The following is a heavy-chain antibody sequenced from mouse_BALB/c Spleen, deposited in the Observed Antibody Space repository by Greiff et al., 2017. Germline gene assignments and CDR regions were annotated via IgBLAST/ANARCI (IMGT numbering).Heavy chain of an antibody. Sequence: EVKLMESGPGLVKPSQSLSLTCSVTGYSITSGYYWNWIRQFPGNKLEWMGYISYDGSNNYNPSLKNRISITRDTSKNQFFLKLNSVTTEDTATYYCARGRYFGLDYWGQGTTLTVSS. CDR2: ISYDGSN. CDR1: GYSITSGYY. J-gene: IGHJ2*01. CDR3: ARGRYFGLDY. V-gene: IGHV3-6*02. D-gene: IGHD1-1*01.